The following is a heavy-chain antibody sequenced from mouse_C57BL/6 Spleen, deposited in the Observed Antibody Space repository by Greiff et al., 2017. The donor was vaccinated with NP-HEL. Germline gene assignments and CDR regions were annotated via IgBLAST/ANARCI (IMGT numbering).Heavy chain of an antibody. CDR3: ARSEDLLLRSDWYFDV. CDR1: GYAFSSSW. D-gene: IGHD1-1*01. CDR2: IYPGDGDT. V-gene: IGHV1-82*01. J-gene: IGHJ1*03. Sequence: VQLQQSGPELVKPGASVKISCKASGYAFSSSWMNWVKQRPGKGLEWIGRIYPGDGDTNYNGKFKGKATLTADKSSSTAYMQLSSLTSEDSAVYFCARSEDLLLRSDWYFDVWGTGTTVTVSS.